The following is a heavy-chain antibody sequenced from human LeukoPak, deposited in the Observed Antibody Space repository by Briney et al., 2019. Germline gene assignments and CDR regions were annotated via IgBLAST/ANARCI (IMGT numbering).Heavy chain of an antibody. V-gene: IGHV1-2*02. CDR3: ARDLGYCNNNRCYRNWFDP. D-gene: IGHD2-2*03. CDR2: INPNSGST. J-gene: IGHJ5*02. CDR1: GYTFTCYY. Sequence: ASVKVSCKTSGYTFTCYYMHWVRQAPGQGLEWMGWINPNSGSTNYAQRFQGRVTMTRDTSMSTAYMELSRLRSDDTAVYYCARDLGYCNNNRCYRNWFDPWGQGTLVTVSS.